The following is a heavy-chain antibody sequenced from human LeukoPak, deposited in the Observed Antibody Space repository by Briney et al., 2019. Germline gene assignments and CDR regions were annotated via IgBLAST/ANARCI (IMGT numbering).Heavy chain of an antibody. J-gene: IGHJ4*02. V-gene: IGHV1-18*01. CDR1: GYTFTSYG. D-gene: IGHD6-19*01. CDR2: ISAYNGNT. Sequence: ASVKVSCKASGYTFTSYGISWVRQAPGQGLEWMGWISAYNGNTNYAQKLQGRVTMTTDTSTSTAYMGLRSLRSDDTAVYYCARGPAVAGTSRDYYFDYWGQGTLVTVSS. CDR3: ARGPAVAGTSRDYYFDY.